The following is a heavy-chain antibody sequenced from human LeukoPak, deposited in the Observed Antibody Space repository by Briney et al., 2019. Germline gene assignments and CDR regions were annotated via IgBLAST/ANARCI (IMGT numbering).Heavy chain of an antibody. Sequence: ASVKVSCKASGYTFTRYGVSWVRQAPGQGLEWVGWVSGYNHNTNYAQKLQGRVTMTTDTSTGTAYMELRSLRSDDTAVYYCARDRESGYDPDYWGQGTLVTVSS. CDR1: GYTFTRYG. CDR2: VSGYNHNT. V-gene: IGHV1-18*01. D-gene: IGHD5-12*01. J-gene: IGHJ4*02. CDR3: ARDRESGYDPDY.